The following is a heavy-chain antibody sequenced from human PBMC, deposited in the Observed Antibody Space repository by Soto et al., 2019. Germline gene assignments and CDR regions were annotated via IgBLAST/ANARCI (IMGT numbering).Heavy chain of an antibody. CDR3: ARGRYSGYDMPDTYYYYNYGMDV. V-gene: IGHV1-69*12. Sequence: QVQLVQSGAEVKKPGSSVKVSCKASGGTFSSHGISWVRQAPGQGLEWMGGIVPIFGIADDAQRFRGRVTITADESTSTAYMELSSLRSEDTAVYYCARGRYSGYDMPDTYYYYNYGMDVWGQGTTVTVSS. CDR2: IVPIFGIA. CDR1: GGTFSSHG. J-gene: IGHJ6*02. D-gene: IGHD5-12*01.